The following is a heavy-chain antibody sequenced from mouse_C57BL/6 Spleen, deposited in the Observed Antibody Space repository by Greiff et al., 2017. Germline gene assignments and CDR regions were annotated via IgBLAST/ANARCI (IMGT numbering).Heavy chain of an antibody. CDR1: GFSLTSYG. D-gene: IGHD1-1*01. CDR2: IWSDGST. Sequence: VQGVESGPGLVAPSPSLSITCTVSGFSLTSYGVHWVRQPPGKGLEWLVVIWSDGSTTYNSAYKSRLSISKDNPNSQVFLKMNSLQTDNTAMYYCARHGINTVVARDYYAMDYWGQGTSVTVSS. J-gene: IGHJ4*01. V-gene: IGHV2-6-1*01. CDR3: ARHGINTVVARDYYAMDY.